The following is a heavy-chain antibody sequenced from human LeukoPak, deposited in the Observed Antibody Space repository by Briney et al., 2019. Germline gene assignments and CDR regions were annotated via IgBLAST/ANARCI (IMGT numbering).Heavy chain of an antibody. CDR2: IYHSGST. CDR3: AGGRSTYYYDSSGYYILDY. V-gene: IGHV4-30-2*01. CDR1: GGSISSGGYS. D-gene: IGHD3-22*01. J-gene: IGHJ4*02. Sequence: PSETLSLTCAVSGGSISSGGYSWSWIRQPPGTGLEWIGYIYHSGSTYYNPSLKSRVTISVDRSKNQFSLKLSSVTAADTAVYYCAGGRSTYYYDSSGYYILDYWGQGTLVTVSS.